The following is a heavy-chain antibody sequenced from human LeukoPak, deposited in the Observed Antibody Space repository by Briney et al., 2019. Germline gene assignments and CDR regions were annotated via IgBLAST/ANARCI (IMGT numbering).Heavy chain of an antibody. D-gene: IGHD2/OR15-2a*01. V-gene: IGHV3-9*01. J-gene: IGHJ6*03. CDR1: GFTFDDYA. Sequence: AGGFLRLSCAGSGFTFDDYAMHWVRQTPGKGLEWVSGISWNSGNIAYADFVGGRFTISRDNAKNSLSLQMNSLSDEDTAVYYCAKDAYGGATFFYYMDVWGKGTTVTVSS. CDR2: ISWNSGNI. CDR3: AKDAYGGATFFYYMDV.